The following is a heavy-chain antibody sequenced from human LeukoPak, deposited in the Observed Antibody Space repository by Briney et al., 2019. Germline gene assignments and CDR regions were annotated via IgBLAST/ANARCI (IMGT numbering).Heavy chain of an antibody. CDR3: ARDHLPRSGGSCPGI. D-gene: IGHD2-15*01. V-gene: IGHV1-69*05. CDR2: IIPIFGTA. CDR1: GGTFSSYA. J-gene: IGHJ3*02. Sequence: ASVKVSCKASGGTFSSYAISWVRQAPGLGLEWMGRIIPIFGTANYAQKFQGRVTITTDESTSTAYMELSSLRSEDTAVYYCARDHLPRSGGSCPGIWGQGTMVTVSS.